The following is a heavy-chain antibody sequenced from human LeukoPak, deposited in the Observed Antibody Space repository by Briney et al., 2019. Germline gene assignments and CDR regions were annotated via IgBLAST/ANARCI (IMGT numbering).Heavy chain of an antibody. D-gene: IGHD2-2*01. CDR2: IDYSGNT. CDR1: GGSITSSSYF. Sequence: SETLSLTCTVSGGSITSSSYFWGWIRQPPGKGLEWIGGIDYSGNTYYTPSLKSRVAISVDTSTNQFSLKLSSVTATDTAVYYCARLQKYQLLFGYYDYWGQGTLVTVSS. J-gene: IGHJ4*02. V-gene: IGHV4-39*01. CDR3: ARLQKYQLLFGYYDY.